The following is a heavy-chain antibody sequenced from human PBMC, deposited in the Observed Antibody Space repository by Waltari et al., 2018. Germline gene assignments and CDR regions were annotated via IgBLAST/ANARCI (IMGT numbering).Heavy chain of an antibody. CDR3: ARDENTAIVTRGGDY. CDR1: GYTFTGYY. D-gene: IGHD5-18*01. V-gene: IGHV1-2*02. Sequence: QVQLVQSGAEVKKPGASVKVSCKASGYTFTGYYMHWVRKPPGQGLEWMGWINPNSGGTNYAQKFQGRVTMTRDTSISTAYMELSRLRSVDTAVYYCARDENTAIVTRGGDYWGQGTLVTVSS. J-gene: IGHJ4*02. CDR2: INPNSGGT.